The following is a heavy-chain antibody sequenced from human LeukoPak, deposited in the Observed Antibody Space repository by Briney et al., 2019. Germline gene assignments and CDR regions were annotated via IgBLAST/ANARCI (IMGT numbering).Heavy chain of an antibody. CDR2: ISRSSTII. D-gene: IGHD4-11*01. CDR1: GFTFSVYS. CDR3: VRDSAYSFDY. V-gene: IGHV3-48*04. Sequence: GGALRLSCAAPGFTFSVYSMKWVRQAPGEGVGWLSYISRSSTIIHYADSVKGRLTISRDDAKNSLYLQMNSLRAEDTAIYYCVRDSAYSFDYWGQGTLVTVSS. J-gene: IGHJ4*02.